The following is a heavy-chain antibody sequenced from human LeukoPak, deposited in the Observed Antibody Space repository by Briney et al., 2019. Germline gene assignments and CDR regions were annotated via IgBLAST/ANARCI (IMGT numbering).Heavy chain of an antibody. Sequence: ASVKVSCKPSGYSFRRNGISWVRQAPGQGLEWMAWISANSGNTNYAQNFQDRVTLTTDTSTSTAYMELRSLRSDDTAVYYCARDVNYAFDCWGQGTLVTVSS. J-gene: IGHJ5*01. CDR2: ISANSGNT. CDR3: ARDVNYAFDC. D-gene: IGHD2-2*01. CDR1: GYSFRRNG. V-gene: IGHV1-18*01.